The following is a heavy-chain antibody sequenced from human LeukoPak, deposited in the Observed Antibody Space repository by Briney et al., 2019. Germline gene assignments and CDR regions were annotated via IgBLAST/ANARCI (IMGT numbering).Heavy chain of an antibody. D-gene: IGHD3-10*01. V-gene: IGHV3-30*04. CDR3: ARGDYYISGSYWYYFDY. Sequence: GRSLRLSCAASGFTFSTYTMHWVRQAPGKGLXXXXXXXXDGSLKYYADSVKGRFTISRDNSKNTVCLQMNSLRAEDTAVYYCARGDYYISGSYWYYFDYWGQGTLVSVSS. CDR1: GFTFSTYT. J-gene: IGHJ4*02. CDR2: XXXDGSLK.